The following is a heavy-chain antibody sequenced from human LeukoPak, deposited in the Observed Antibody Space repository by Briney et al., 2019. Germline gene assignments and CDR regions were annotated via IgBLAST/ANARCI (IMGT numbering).Heavy chain of an antibody. CDR1: GFSLSTSGVG. Sequence: SGPTLVKPTQTLTLTCTFSGFSLSTSGVGVGWIRQPPGKALEWLALIYWNDDKRYSPSLKSRPTITKDTSKNQVVLTMTNMDPVDTATYYCAHSTYYYDSSGYHFDYWGQGTLVTVSS. CDR2: IYWNDDK. V-gene: IGHV2-5*01. J-gene: IGHJ4*02. D-gene: IGHD3-22*01. CDR3: AHSTYYYDSSGYHFDY.